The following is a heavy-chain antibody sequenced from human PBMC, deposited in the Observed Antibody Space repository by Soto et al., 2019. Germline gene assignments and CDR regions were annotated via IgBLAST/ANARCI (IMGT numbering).Heavy chain of an antibody. CDR1: GFSLSNYW. D-gene: IGHD3-16*02. J-gene: IGHJ4*02. Sequence: EVQLVESGGGLVQPGGSLRLSCAASGFSLSNYWMHWVRQAPGKGLVWVSRINSDGSSSIYADSVEGRFTISRDSAKNTLYLQMHSLSADDTAVYFCARDPHDNLWGSYRGFDFWGQGTPVTVSS. V-gene: IGHV3-74*01. CDR2: INSDGSSS. CDR3: ARDPHDNLWGSYRGFDF.